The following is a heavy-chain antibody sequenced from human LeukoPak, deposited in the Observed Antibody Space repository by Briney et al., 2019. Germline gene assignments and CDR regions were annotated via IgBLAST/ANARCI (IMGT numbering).Heavy chain of an antibody. CDR1: GFTYSTYA. CDR2: ISGRGGKT. CDR3: AKEGPVAGWPHDY. V-gene: IGHV3-23*01. Sequence: PGGSLRLSCAASGFTYSTYAMTWVRQAPGKGLEWVSGISGRGGKTHYAESVKGRFTISRDNSKNTLYLQMNSLRADDTAVYYCAKEGPVAGWPHDYWGQGTLVTVSS. J-gene: IGHJ4*02.